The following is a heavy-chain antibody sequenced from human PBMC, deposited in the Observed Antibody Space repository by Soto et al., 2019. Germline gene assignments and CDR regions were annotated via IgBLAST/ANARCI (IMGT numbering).Heavy chain of an antibody. J-gene: IGHJ4*02. D-gene: IGHD3-22*01. CDR3: ASRPYDSSGYYASFDY. Sequence: SSVKVSCKASGATFSSYAISWVRQAPGQGLEWMGGIIHIFGTSNYSQKFQGRVTITADESTSTAYMELSSLRSEDTAVYYCASRPYDSSGYYASFDYWGQGTLVTVSS. CDR1: GATFSSYA. V-gene: IGHV1-69*13. CDR2: IIHIFGTS.